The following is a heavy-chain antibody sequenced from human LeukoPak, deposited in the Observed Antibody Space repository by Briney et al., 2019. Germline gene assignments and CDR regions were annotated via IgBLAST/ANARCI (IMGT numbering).Heavy chain of an antibody. Sequence: PGGSLRLSCAASGFTFSSYAMLWVRQAPGKGLEWVAVISYDGSNKYYADSVKGRFTISRDNSKNTLYLQMNSLRAEDTAVYYCASTGSYFGPWFDPWGQGTLVTVSS. CDR1: GFTFSSYA. D-gene: IGHD1-26*01. CDR3: ASTGSYFGPWFDP. J-gene: IGHJ5*02. V-gene: IGHV3-30*04. CDR2: ISYDGSNK.